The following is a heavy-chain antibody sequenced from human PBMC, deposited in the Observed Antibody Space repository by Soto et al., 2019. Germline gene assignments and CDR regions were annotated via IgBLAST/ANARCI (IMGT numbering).Heavy chain of an antibody. CDR1: GTIFSSYT. V-gene: IGHV1-69*08. Sequence: QVQLVQSGAEVKKPGSSVRVSCKASGTIFSSYTISWVRQAPGQGLEWMGRIIPILGETNSAQKFQDRVTLTEDKSTNTAFVELNSLRLEYPAVYYCGRGLGGRMDDWGQGTTVTVSS. D-gene: IGHD3-16*01. CDR2: IIPILGET. CDR3: GRGLGGRMDD. J-gene: IGHJ6*02.